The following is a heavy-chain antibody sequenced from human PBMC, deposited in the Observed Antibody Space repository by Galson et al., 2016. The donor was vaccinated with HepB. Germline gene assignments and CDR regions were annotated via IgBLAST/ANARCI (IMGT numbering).Heavy chain of an antibody. CDR3: ARFGPRDFGMGNLEFYFFFGMDV. Sequence: SLRLSCAASGFSFSTYAMHWVRQAPGKGLEWVALISYDGSYSSYADSVKGRFTISRDNSKNSLYLQMNSLRDEDTAVYYCARFGPRDFGMGNLEFYFFFGMDVWGQGTTVTVSS. CDR1: GFSFSTYA. V-gene: IGHV3-30*03. CDR2: ISYDGSYS. D-gene: IGHD4/OR15-4a*01. J-gene: IGHJ6*02.